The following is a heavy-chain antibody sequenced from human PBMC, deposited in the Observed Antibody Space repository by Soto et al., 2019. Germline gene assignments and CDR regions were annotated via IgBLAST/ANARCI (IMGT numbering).Heavy chain of an antibody. V-gene: IGHV4-34*01. D-gene: IGHD3-3*01. Sequence: SETLSLTCAVYGGSFSGYYWSWIRQPPGKGLEWIGEINHSGSTNYNPSLKSRVTISVDTSKNQFSLKLSSVTAADTAVYYCARSGPRLFRVVYFDYWGQGTLVTVSS. CDR1: GGSFSGYY. CDR3: ARSGPRLFRVVYFDY. J-gene: IGHJ4*02. CDR2: INHSGST.